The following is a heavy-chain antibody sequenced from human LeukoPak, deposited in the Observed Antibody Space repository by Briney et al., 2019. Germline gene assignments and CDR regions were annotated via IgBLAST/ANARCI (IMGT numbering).Heavy chain of an antibody. Sequence: SETLSLTCTVSGDSISSTNYYWTWIRQPPGKELEWIGYVDHTGSTNFNPSLNGRVSISRDTTKNLFSLRLRSVTAADTAVYFCARGRVSSSTWYSTYYYYFYMDVWGKGTTVTVSS. CDR2: VDHTGST. D-gene: IGHD1-1*01. J-gene: IGHJ6*03. CDR1: GDSISSTNYY. V-gene: IGHV4-61*03. CDR3: ARGRVSSSTWYSTYYYYFYMDV.